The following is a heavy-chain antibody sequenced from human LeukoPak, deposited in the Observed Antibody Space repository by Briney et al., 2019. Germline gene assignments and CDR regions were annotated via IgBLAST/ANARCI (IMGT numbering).Heavy chain of an antibody. CDR3: ARKDRAVDY. J-gene: IGHJ4*02. D-gene: IGHD1-14*01. CDR2: IYYSGST. V-gene: IGHV4-59*08. CDR1: GGSISSYY. Sequence: SETLSLTCSVSGGSISSYYWSWIRQPPGKGLEWIGYIYYSGSTNYNPSLKSRVTISVDTSKNRFSLKLSSVTAADTAVYYCARKDRAVDYWGQGTLVTVSS.